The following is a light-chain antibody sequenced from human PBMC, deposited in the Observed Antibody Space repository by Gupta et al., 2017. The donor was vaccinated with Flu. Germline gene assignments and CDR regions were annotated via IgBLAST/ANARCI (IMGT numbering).Light chain of an antibody. CDR3: QLSDSSSDQVV. V-gene: IGLV3-21*02. Sequence: SYVLTQPPSMSVAPGQTARITCGADHIGSKSVHWYQQRPGQAPVLVGQEDNDRPSGVPERISGSNAGQKANLTIRRVEAGDEADDDCQLSDSSSDQVVLGGGTKLTV. CDR1: HIGSKS. CDR2: EDN. J-gene: IGLJ2*01.